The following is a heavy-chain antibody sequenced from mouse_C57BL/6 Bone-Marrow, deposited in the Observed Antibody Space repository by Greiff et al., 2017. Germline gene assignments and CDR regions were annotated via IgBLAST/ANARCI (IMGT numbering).Heavy chain of an antibody. J-gene: IGHJ2*01. D-gene: IGHD1-1*01. V-gene: IGHV1-55*01. Sequence: QLQQPGAELVKPGASVKMSCKASGYTFTSYWITWVKQRPGQGLEWIGDIYPGSGSTNYNEKFKSKATLTVDTSASTAYMQLSSLTSEDSAVYYCARVYYYGSPYYFDYWGQGTTLTVSS. CDR3: ARVYYYGSPYYFDY. CDR1: GYTFTSYW. CDR2: IYPGSGST.